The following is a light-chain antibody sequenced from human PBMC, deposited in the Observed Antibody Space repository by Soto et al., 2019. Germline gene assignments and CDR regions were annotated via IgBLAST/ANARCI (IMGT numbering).Light chain of an antibody. J-gene: IGLJ1*01. CDR1: SSDVGGYNY. CDR3: SSYRTGGPFV. V-gene: IGLV2-14*01. CDR2: EVS. Sequence: QSALTQPASVSGSPGQSIAISCTGTSSDVGGYNYVSWYQQLPGKAPKLLISEVSNRPSGVSHRFSGSKSGNTASLTISGLQAEDEADYYCSSYRTGGPFVFGTGTKLNVL.